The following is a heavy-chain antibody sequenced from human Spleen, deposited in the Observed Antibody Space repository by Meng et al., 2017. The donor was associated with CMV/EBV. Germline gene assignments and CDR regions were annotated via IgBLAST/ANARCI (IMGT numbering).Heavy chain of an antibody. V-gene: IGHV5-51*01. CDR3: AKAGLPSATFDS. CDR1: GFSFTSNW. D-gene: IGHD2-15*01. Sequence: GESLKISCKASGFSFTSNWIGWVRQMPGKGLEWMGIIYPGDSDTRYRPSFQGQVTMSADKSTSTAYLQWSSLKASDTSTYYCAKAGLPSATFDSWGQGTLVTVSS. CDR2: IYPGDSDT. J-gene: IGHJ5*01.